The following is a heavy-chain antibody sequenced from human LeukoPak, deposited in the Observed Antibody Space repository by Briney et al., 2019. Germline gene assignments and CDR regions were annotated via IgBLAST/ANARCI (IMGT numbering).Heavy chain of an antibody. V-gene: IGHV3-30*03. D-gene: IGHD3-10*01. CDR1: GFNFSSFG. CDR2: ISYDGRNK. J-gene: IGHJ6*02. Sequence: GGSLRLSCAASGFNFSSFGMRWVRQAPGKGLEGVAVISYDGRNKYHEDSVQGRFTLTSDNSKTTLYLQLNSLRAEDTAVYYCARDRTYYGSGSYYGYYDYGTDVWYQGTTATVSS. CDR3: ARDRTYYGSGSYYGYYDYGTDV.